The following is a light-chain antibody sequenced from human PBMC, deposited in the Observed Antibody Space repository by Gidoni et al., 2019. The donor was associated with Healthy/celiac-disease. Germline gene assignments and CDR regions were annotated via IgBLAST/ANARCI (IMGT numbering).Light chain of an antibody. CDR1: QSVSSSY. CDR2: GAP. CDR3: QQYGSSPLLT. V-gene: IGKV3-20*01. Sequence: ETVLTQSPATLSLSPGASATLSCSASQSVSSSYLPWYQQKPGQAPGLLIYGAPSRATGIPDRFSGSGSGTDFTLTLSRLEPEDFAVYYCQQYGSSPLLTFGGGTKVEIK. J-gene: IGKJ4*01.